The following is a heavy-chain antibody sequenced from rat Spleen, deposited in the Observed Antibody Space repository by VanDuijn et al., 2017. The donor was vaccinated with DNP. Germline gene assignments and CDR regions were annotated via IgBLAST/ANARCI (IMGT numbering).Heavy chain of an antibody. D-gene: IGHD1-11*01. CDR3: ARLGWHGWFAY. CDR2: ITSNGGDT. Sequence: EVQLVESGGDLVQPGRSLILSCVASGFTFNNYWMNWIRQVPGKGLEWVASITSNGGDTYYPDSMKGRFTISRDNAQNTLYLQMSKLGSEDTAIYYCARLGWHGWFAYWGQGTLVTVSS. J-gene: IGHJ3*01. CDR1: GFTFNNYW. V-gene: IGHV5-31*01.